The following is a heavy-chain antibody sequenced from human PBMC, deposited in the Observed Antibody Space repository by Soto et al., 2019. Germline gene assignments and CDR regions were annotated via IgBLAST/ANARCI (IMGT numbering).Heavy chain of an antibody. Sequence: QVQLQESGPGLVKPSETLSLTCTVSGGSISSYYWSWIRQPPGKGLEWIGYIYYSGSTNYNPSLKSRVTISVDTSKNQFSLKLSSETAADTAVYYCARRDGYKGDYFDYWGQGTLVTVSS. V-gene: IGHV4-59*08. CDR3: ARRDGYKGDYFDY. CDR1: GGSISSYY. J-gene: IGHJ4*02. D-gene: IGHD5-12*01. CDR2: IYYSGST.